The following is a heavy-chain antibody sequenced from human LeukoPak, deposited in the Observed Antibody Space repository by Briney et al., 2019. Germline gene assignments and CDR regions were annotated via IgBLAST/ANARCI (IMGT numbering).Heavy chain of an antibody. CDR1: GFTFSSYW. J-gene: IGHJ4*02. Sequence: PGGSLRLSCAASGFTFSSYWMSWVRQAPGKGLEWVANIKQDGSEKYYVDSVKGRFTISRDNAKNSLYLQMNSLRAEDTAVYYCAKIDYYDSSGYYPPADYWGQGTLVTVSS. CDR3: AKIDYYDSSGYYPPADY. CDR2: IKQDGSEK. D-gene: IGHD3-22*01. V-gene: IGHV3-7*01.